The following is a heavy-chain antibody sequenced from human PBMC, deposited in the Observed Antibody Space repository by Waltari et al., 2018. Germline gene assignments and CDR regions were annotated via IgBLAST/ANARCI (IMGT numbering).Heavy chain of an antibody. J-gene: IGHJ3*01. Sequence: QVQLQQWGAGLLKPSETLSLTCAVHGGSYSGYYWSWIRQSPGKGLEWIGEINQNGSTTYNPSLKSRATISVDTSKKQFSLKVTSVTAADTAVYYCASHLRFLIVWGQGTMVTVSS. CDR3: ASHLRFLIV. V-gene: IGHV4-34*02. D-gene: IGHD3-3*01. CDR2: INQNGST. CDR1: GGSYSGYY.